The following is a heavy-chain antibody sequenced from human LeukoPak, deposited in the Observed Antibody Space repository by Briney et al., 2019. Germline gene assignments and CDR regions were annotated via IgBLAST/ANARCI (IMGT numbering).Heavy chain of an antibody. CDR1: GFSLSTSGMC. CDR2: IDWDDDK. D-gene: IGHD3-10*01. CDR3: VGGSGPHSNYYYYGMDV. V-gene: IGHV2-70*11. J-gene: IGHJ6*02. Sequence: SGPTLVNPTQTLTLTCTFSGFSLSTSGMCVSWIRQPPGKALEWLARIDWDDDKYYSTSLKTRLTISKDTSKNQVVLTMTNMDPVDTATYYCVGGSGPHSNYYYYGMDVWGQGTTVTVSS.